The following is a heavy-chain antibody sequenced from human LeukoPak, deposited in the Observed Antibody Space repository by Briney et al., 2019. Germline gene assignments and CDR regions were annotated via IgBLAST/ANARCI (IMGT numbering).Heavy chain of an antibody. D-gene: IGHD2-8*01. V-gene: IGHV1-2*02. CDR2: INPNSGGT. J-gene: IGHJ6*03. Sequence: ASVKVSCKASGYTFTGYYMHWVRQAPGQGLEWMGWINPNSGGTNYAQKFQGRVTMTRDTSISTAYMELSRLRSDDTAVYYCARVGEGVYAIARYEYYYYMDVWGKGTTVAVSS. CDR3: ARVGEGVYAIARYEYYYYMDV. CDR1: GYTFTGYY.